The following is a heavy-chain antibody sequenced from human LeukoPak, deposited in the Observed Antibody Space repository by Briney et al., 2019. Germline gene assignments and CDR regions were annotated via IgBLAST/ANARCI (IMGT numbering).Heavy chain of an antibody. J-gene: IGHJ5*02. Sequence: GSLRLSCAASGFTFSNYDMSWVRQAPGKGLEWVSSISYSGGSTYYADSVKGRFTISRDNSKNTLYLQMTNLRAADTAVYYCAKDLSRAVAADWFDPWDQGSLVTVSS. V-gene: IGHV3-23*01. CDR1: GFTFSNYD. CDR2: ISYSGGST. D-gene: IGHD6-19*01. CDR3: AKDLSRAVAADWFDP.